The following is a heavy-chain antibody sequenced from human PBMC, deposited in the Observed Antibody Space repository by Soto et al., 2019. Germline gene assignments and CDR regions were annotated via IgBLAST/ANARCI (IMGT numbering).Heavy chain of an antibody. CDR1: SGSISNSNW. V-gene: IGHV4-4*02. CDR3: ARLVVPASNSYYYYMDV. J-gene: IGHJ6*03. Sequence: PSETLSLTCAVSSGSISNSNWWSWVRQPPGKGLEWIGEIHHSGSTNYNPSLKSRVTISVDKSKNQFSLKLTSVTAADTAVYYCARLVVPASNSYYYYMDVWGKGTTVTVSS. CDR2: IHHSGST. D-gene: IGHD2-2*01.